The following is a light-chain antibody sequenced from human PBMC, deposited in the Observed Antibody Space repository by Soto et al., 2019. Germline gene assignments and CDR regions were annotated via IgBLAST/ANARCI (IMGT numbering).Light chain of an antibody. CDR3: QQSYSTRMYN. CDR2: AAS. Sequence: DIQMTQSPSSLSASVGDRVTITCRASQSISSYLNWYQQKPGKAPKLLIYAASSLQSGVPSRFSGSGSGTDFTLTISSLQPEDFANYYCQQSYSTRMYNFGQGTKLEIK. CDR1: QSISSY. V-gene: IGKV1-39*01. J-gene: IGKJ2*01.